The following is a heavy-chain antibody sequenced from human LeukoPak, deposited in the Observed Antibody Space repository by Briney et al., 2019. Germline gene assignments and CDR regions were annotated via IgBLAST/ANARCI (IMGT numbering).Heavy chain of an antibody. J-gene: IGHJ4*02. CDR1: GYTFTNCD. CDR2: MNPNSGKT. CDR3: ARGVDSSSWYRFHY. Sequence: ASVKVSCKASGYTFTNCDINWVRQATGQGLEWMGWMNPNSGKTGYAQKFQGRVTLTRNTSISTAYMELSSLRSEDTAVYYCARGVDSSSWYRFHYWGQGTLVTVSS. V-gene: IGHV1-8*03. D-gene: IGHD3-22*01.